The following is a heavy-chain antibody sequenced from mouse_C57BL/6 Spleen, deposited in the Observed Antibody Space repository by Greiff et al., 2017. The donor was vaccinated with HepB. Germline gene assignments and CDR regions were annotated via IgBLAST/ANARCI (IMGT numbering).Heavy chain of an antibody. CDR2: ISDGGSYT. D-gene: IGHD1-1*01. V-gene: IGHV5-4*03. J-gene: IGHJ1*03. Sequence: DVKLVESGGGLVKPGGSLKLSCAASGFTFSSYAMSWVRQTPEKRLEWVATISDGGSYTYYPDNVKGRFTISRDNAKNNLYLQMSHLKSEDTAMYYCARGQFITTVVAHWYFDVWGTGTTVTVSS. CDR1: GFTFSSYA. CDR3: ARGQFITTVVAHWYFDV.